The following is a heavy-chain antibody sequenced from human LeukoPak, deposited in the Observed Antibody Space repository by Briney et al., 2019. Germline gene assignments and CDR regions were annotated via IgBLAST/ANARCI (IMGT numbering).Heavy chain of an antibody. D-gene: IGHD3-9*01. J-gene: IGHJ6*04. V-gene: IGHV3-66*01. Sequence: PGGPLRLSCAASGFTVSSNYMSWVRQAPGKGLEWVSVIYSGGSTYYADSVKGRFTISRDNSKNTLYLQMNSLRAEDTAVYYCARVLRYFDWLLEDVWGKGTTVTISS. CDR3: ARVLRYFDWLLEDV. CDR1: GFTVSSNY. CDR2: IYSGGST.